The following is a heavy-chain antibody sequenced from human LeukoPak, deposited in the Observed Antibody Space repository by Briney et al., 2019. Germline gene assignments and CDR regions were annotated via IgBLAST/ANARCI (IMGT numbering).Heavy chain of an antibody. CDR2: MNPNTGDT. V-gene: IGHV1-2*02. CDR3: ARRALFGDSGYDYNWFDP. CDR1: GYTFTGYD. D-gene: IGHD5-12*01. J-gene: IGHJ5*02. Sequence: ASVKVSCKASGYTFTGYDINWVRQATGQGLEWMGWMNPNTGDTTYAQKFQGRVTMTRDTSISRAYMELSRLRSDDTAVYYCARRALFGDSGYDYNWFDPWGQGTLVTVSS.